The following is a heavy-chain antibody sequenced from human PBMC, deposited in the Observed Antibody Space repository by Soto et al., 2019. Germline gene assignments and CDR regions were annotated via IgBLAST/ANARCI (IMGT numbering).Heavy chain of an antibody. Sequence: GGALRLSCVASGFTFRDYGMHWVRQAPGKGLEWVAGISHHGLKEHYADSVKGRFTISRDNSKKTVYLQLNSLRGDDTAVYYCAKDWVGGSNKYYFEYWGQGTLVTVSS. D-gene: IGHD1-26*01. J-gene: IGHJ4*02. CDR2: ISHHGLKE. CDR3: AKDWVGGSNKYYFEY. V-gene: IGHV3-30*18. CDR1: GFTFRDYG.